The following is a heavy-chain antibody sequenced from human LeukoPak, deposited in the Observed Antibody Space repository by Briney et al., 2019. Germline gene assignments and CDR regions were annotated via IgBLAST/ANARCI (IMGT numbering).Heavy chain of an antibody. J-gene: IGHJ4*02. CDR1: GFSFSRAW. CDR3: NTVTLRPVGL. CDR2: IKSKSDGGTT. V-gene: IGHV3-15*05. Sequence: GGSLRLSCAASGFSFSRAWMSWVRQAPGKGLEWVGRIKSKSDGGTTDYAAPVKGRFTISRDDSKNTLFLQVNSLKIEDTAVYYCNTVTLRPVGLWGQGTLVTVSS. D-gene: IGHD3-10*01.